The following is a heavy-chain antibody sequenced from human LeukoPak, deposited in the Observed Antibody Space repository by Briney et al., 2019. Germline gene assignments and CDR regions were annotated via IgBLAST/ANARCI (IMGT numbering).Heavy chain of an antibody. J-gene: IGHJ6*03. V-gene: IGHV4-61*05. CDR2: IYYSGST. Sequence: SETLSLTCTVSGGSISSSSYYWGWIRQPPGKGLEWIGYIYYSGSTNYNPSLKSRVTISVDTSKNQFSLKLSSVTAADTAVYYCARVGDSSGWHYYYYYMDVWGKGITVTVSS. D-gene: IGHD6-19*01. CDR1: GGSISSSSYY. CDR3: ARVGDSSGWHYYYYYMDV.